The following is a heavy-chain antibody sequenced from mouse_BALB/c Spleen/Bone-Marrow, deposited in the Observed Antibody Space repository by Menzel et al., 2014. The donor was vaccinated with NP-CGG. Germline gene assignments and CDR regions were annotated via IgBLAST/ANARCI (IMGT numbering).Heavy chain of an antibody. CDR3: ARDSRAYYGNSYWSFDV. D-gene: IGHD2-10*01. V-gene: IGHV2-9*02. CDR2: IWAGGST. Sequence: VQRVESGPGLVAPSQSLSIPCTVSGFSLTSYGVHWVRQPPGKGLEWLGVIWAGGSTNYNSTLMSRLSISKDNSKSQVFLKMNSLQTDDTAMYYCARDSRAYYGNSYWSFDVWGAGSTVTVSS. J-gene: IGHJ1*01. CDR1: GFSLTSYG.